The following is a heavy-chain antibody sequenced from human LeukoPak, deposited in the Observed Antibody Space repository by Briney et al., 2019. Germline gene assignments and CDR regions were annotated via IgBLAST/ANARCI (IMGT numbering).Heavy chain of an antibody. CDR1: GFNFSSYA. D-gene: IGHD4-17*01. CDR2: ISGSGGST. CDR3: ASDPPTTVTTCGDY. V-gene: IGHV3-23*01. Sequence: PGGSLRLSCAASGFNFSSYAMSWVRQAPGKGLAWVSAISGSGGSTYYADSVKGRFTISRDNSKNTLYLQMNSLRAEDTAVYYCASDPPTTVTTCGDYWGQETLGTVS. J-gene: IGHJ4*02.